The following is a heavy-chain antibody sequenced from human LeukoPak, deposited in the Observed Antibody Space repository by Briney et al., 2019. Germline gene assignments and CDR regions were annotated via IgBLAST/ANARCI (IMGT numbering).Heavy chain of an antibody. Sequence: GGSLGLSCAASGFTFSNYAMHWVRQAPGKGLQWVAFIRYDGSDKFYADSVKGRFTISRDNSKNTLYLQMNSLRAEDTALYYCAKDQSSWYNFDYWGQGTLVTVSS. J-gene: IGHJ4*02. CDR2: IRYDGSDK. CDR1: GFTFSNYA. CDR3: AKDQSSWYNFDY. D-gene: IGHD6-13*01. V-gene: IGHV3-30*02.